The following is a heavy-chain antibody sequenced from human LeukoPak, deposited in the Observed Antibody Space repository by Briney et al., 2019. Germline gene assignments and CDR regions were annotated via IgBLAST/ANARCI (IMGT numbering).Heavy chain of an antibody. CDR2: IKQDGSEK. J-gene: IGHJ4*02. CDR3: ARGPSGYYYWAGYYFDY. Sequence: HPGGSLRLSCAASGFTFSSYWMSWVRQAPGKGLEWVANIKQDGSEKYYVDSVKGRFTISRDNAKNSLYLQMNSLRAEDTAVYYCARGPSGYYYWAGYYFDYWGQGTLVTVSS. V-gene: IGHV3-7*03. D-gene: IGHD3-22*01. CDR1: GFTFSSYW.